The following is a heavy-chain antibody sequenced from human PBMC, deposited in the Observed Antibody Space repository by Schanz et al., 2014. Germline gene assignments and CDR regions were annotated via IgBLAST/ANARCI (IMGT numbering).Heavy chain of an antibody. J-gene: IGHJ3*02. Sequence: EVQLVESGGGLVQPGESLRLSCAASGFTFSAYWMAWVRQAPGKGLEWVGRVKSKADGGTTAYAAPVEGRFTVSRDDSKNMLYLQMDRLKIEDTAVYYCAADPRDWATYYGFDMWGQGTRVTVSS. CDR3: AADPRDWATYYGFDM. V-gene: IGHV3-15*01. D-gene: IGHD2-21*01. CDR2: VKSKADGGTT. CDR1: GFTFSAYW.